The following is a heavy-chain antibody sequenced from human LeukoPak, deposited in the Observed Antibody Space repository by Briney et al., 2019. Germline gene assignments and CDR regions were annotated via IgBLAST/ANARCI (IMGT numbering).Heavy chain of an antibody. CDR1: GGSISSYY. J-gene: IGHJ5*02. CDR2: IYYSGST. CDR3: ARLYGGKHSRFDP. D-gene: IGHD4-23*01. V-gene: IGHV4-59*01. Sequence: SETLSLTCTVSGGSISSYYWSWIRQPPGKGLEWIGYIYYSGSTNYNPSLKSRVTISVDTSKNQFSLKLSSVTAADTAVYYCARLYGGKHSRFDPWGQGTLVTVSS.